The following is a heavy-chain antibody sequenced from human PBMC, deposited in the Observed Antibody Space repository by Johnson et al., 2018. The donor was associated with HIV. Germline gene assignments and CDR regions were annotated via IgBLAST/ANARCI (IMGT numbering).Heavy chain of an antibody. CDR1: GFTFSSYG. Sequence: QVQLVESGGGVVQPGGSLRLSCVASGFTFSSYGMHWVRQAPGKGLEWVAFIRYDGSNKHYADSVQGRFTISRDNYKNSLYLQMNRRRAEDTAVYYCVKGENDYGYYGLDAFDIWGQGTIVTVSS. J-gene: IGHJ3*02. V-gene: IGHV3-30*02. D-gene: IGHD4-17*01. CDR3: VKGENDYGYYGLDAFDI. CDR2: IRYDGSNK.